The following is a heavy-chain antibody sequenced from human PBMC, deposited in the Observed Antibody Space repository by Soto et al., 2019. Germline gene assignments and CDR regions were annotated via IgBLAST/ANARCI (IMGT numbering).Heavy chain of an antibody. V-gene: IGHV3-7*03. D-gene: IGHD3-22*01. CDR2: IKQDGSEK. CDR3: ARDLVVVTEYFDH. J-gene: IGHJ4*02. CDR1: GFTFSSYW. Sequence: GGSLRLSCVASGFTFSSYWMSWVRQAPGKGLEWVANIKQDGSEKHYVDSVKGRFTISRDNAKSSLYLQMNSLGAEDTAAYYCARDLVVVTEYFDHWGQGILVTVSS.